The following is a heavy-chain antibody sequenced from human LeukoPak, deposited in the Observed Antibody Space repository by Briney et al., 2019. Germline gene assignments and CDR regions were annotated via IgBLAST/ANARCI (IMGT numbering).Heavy chain of an antibody. CDR3: ARESGSYYFDY. CDR1: GFTFSSYE. Sequence: GGSLRLSCAASGFTFSSYEMNWVRQAPGKGLEWVSYISSSGSTIYYADSVKGRFTISRDNAKNSLYLQMNSLRAEDTAVYYCARESGSYYFDYWGHGTLVTVSS. V-gene: IGHV3-48*03. CDR2: ISSSGSTI. J-gene: IGHJ4*01. D-gene: IGHD1-26*01.